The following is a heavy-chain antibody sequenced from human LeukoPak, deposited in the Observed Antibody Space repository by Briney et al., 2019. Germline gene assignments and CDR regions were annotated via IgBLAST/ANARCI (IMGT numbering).Heavy chain of an antibody. Sequence: SETLSLTCAVSGGSISSGGYSWSWIRQPPGKGLEWIGYIYHSGSTYYNPSLKSRVTISVDRSKNQFSLRLSSVTAADTAIYYCASGDNDPLFDYWGQGTLVTVSS. V-gene: IGHV4-30-2*01. CDR1: GGSISSGGYS. CDR3: ASGDNDPLFDY. CDR2: IYHSGST. J-gene: IGHJ4*02. D-gene: IGHD1-1*01.